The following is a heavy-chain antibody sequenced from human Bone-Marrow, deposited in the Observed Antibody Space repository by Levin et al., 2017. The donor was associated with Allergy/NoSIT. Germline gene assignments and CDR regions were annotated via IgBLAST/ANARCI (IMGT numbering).Heavy chain of an antibody. CDR2: ISSSGVNT. D-gene: IGHD2/OR15-2a*01. J-gene: IGHJ5*01. CDR1: GFTFIAFA. Sequence: GESLKISCEASGFTFIAFAMSWFRQAPGKGLDWVSSISSSGVNTYYGDSAKGRFTISRDNSNNTVYLQMNSLSAEDTAIYYCAKEDNRLGPFNLIDSWGQGILVIVSP. V-gene: IGHV3-23*01. CDR3: AKEDNRLGPFNLIDS.